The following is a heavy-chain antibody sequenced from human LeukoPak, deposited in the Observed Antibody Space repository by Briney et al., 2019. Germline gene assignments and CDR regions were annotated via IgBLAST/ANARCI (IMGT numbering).Heavy chain of an antibody. D-gene: IGHD5-18*01. Sequence: ASVKVSCQASGYIFPSYGISWVRQARGQGLEWMGCISSYNGNTNYAQKLQGRVTMTTDTSTSTAYMELRSLRSDDTAVYYCARGYRLTRQPNDAFDIWGQGTMVTVSS. CDR2: ISSYNGNT. V-gene: IGHV1-18*01. CDR3: ARGYRLTRQPNDAFDI. J-gene: IGHJ3*02. CDR1: GYIFPSYG.